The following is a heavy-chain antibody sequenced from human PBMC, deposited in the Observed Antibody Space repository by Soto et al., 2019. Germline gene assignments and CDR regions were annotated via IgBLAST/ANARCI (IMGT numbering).Heavy chain of an antibody. D-gene: IGHD1-1*01. CDR2: ISSSSSYI. V-gene: IGHV3-21*01. J-gene: IGHJ6*02. CDR3: ARDRWAQLVGLSYYYYGMDV. Sequence: PGGSLRLSCAASGFTFSSYSMNWVRQAPGKGLEWVSSISSSSSYIYYADSVKGRFTISRDNAKNSLYLQMNSLRAEDTAVYYCARDRWAQLVGLSYYYYGMDVWGQGTTVTVSS. CDR1: GFTFSSYS.